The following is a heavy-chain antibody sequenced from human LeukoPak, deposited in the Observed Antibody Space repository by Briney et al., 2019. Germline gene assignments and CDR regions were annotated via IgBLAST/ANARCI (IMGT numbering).Heavy chain of an antibody. J-gene: IGHJ5*02. D-gene: IGHD3-22*01. V-gene: IGHV4-59*01. Sequence: SETLSLTCTVSGGSISSYYWSWIRQPPGKGLEWIGYIYYSGSTNYNPSLKSRVTISVDTSKNQFSLKLSSVTAADTAVWELGTYDSSGYYYQGTNWFDPWGQGTLVTVSP. CDR2: IYYSGST. CDR1: GGSISSYY. CDR3: GTYDSSGYYYQGTNWFDP.